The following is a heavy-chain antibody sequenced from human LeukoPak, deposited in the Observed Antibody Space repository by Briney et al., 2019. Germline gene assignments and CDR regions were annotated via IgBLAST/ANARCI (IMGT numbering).Heavy chain of an antibody. V-gene: IGHV1-46*01. D-gene: IGHD6-6*01. CDR3: ARTAARRFDY. CDR1: GYTFPSYF. Sequence: ASVKVSCKASGYTFPSYFMHWVRQAPGQGLEWMGIINPTGGSTTYAQKFQGRVTMTRNTSTSTVYMELSSLRSDDTAVYYCARTAARRFDYWGQGTLVTVSS. J-gene: IGHJ4*02. CDR2: INPTGGST.